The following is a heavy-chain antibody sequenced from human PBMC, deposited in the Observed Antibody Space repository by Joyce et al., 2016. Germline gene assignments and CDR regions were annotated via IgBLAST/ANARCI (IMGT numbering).Heavy chain of an antibody. CDR2: SSYDESHE. V-gene: IGHV3-30*18. CDR3: VKEDSDNDQLTDYFDY. D-gene: IGHD1-1*01. CDR1: GFTFDVFR. Sequence: QVQLVESGGGVVQPGRSLRLSCAASGFTFDVFRMHWVRQAPGKVLEWLAVSSYDESHEYYADSVKGRFTISRDNFNNTLYLQMTSLKAEDTAVYYCVKEDSDNDQLTDYFDYWGQGTLVTVSS. J-gene: IGHJ4*02.